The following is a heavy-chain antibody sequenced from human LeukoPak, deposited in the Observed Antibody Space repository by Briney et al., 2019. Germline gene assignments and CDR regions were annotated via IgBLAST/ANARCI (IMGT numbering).Heavy chain of an antibody. Sequence: AGSLRLSCAASGFTFSGSAMHWVRPASGQGLEWVSRLRSNANSYAKTYDASVKGRCTISRNNSKSTAYLQMNSLKTEDTAVYYCTRLSYDGSGDPWGQGTLVTVSS. V-gene: IGHV3-73*01. CDR3: TRLSYDGSGDP. D-gene: IGHD3-10*01. J-gene: IGHJ5*02. CDR2: LRSNANSYAK. CDR1: GFTFSGSA.